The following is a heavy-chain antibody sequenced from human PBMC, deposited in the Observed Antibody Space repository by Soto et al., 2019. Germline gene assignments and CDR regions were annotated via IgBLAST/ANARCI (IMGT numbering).Heavy chain of an antibody. D-gene: IGHD2-15*01. V-gene: IGHV1-18*01. CDR1: GYTFTSYG. J-gene: IGHJ6*03. CDR3: ARGTIVVAPYYYMDV. Sequence: ASVKVSCKASGYTFTSYGISWVRQAPGQGLEWMAWISAYNGNTNYAQKFQGRLTMTRDTPTSTAYMELGSLRSDDTAVYYCARGTIVVAPYYYMDVWGKGTTVTVSS. CDR2: ISAYNGNT.